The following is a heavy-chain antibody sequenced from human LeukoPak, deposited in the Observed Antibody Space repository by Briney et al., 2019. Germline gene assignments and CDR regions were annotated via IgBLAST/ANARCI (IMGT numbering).Heavy chain of an antibody. D-gene: IGHD5-18*01. CDR1: GGSISSYY. J-gene: IGHJ3*01. CDR3: ARGATVMGPPVL. CDR2: IYSSGST. V-gene: IGHV4-4*07. Sequence: SETLSLTSTVSGGSISSYYWSWIRQPAGKGLEWIGRIYSSGSTTYNPSLKSRVTMSVDTSKNQFSLKLSSVTAADTAVYYCARGATVMGPPVLWGQGTVVTVSS.